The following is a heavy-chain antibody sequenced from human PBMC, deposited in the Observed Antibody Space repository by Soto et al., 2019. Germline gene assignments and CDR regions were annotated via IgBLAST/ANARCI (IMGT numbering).Heavy chain of an antibody. V-gene: IGHV3-30*03. CDR3: ASLERRDY. CDR2: ISYRGSDK. J-gene: IGHJ4*02. Sequence: GGALRLSCAASGFNLTTYGMHWVRQAPGQGLEWVAVISYRGSDKYYADAMKGRFSISRDNSKNTVYLQMNNLRAEDTAVYYCASLERRDYWGLGTLVTVSS. CDR1: GFNLTTYG. D-gene: IGHD1-1*01.